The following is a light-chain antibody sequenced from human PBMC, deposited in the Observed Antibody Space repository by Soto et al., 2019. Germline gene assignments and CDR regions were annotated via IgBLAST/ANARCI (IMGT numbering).Light chain of an antibody. CDR2: GAS. Sequence: EKVMTQSPAALSVSPGERATLSCRASQSVNSNLAWYQRKPGQAPRLLLYGASTRATGIPARFSGCASGTEFTLTISSLQSEDSAVYYCQQYNDWPLTFGGGTKVEIK. CDR3: QQYNDWPLT. J-gene: IGKJ4*01. V-gene: IGKV3-15*01. CDR1: QSVNSN.